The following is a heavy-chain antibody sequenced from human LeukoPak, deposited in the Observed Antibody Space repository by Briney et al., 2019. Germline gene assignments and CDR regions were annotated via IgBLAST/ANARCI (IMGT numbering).Heavy chain of an antibody. CDR3: ASNKGYCSSTSCLDPTYYYYGMDV. D-gene: IGHD2-2*01. Sequence: ASVKVSCKASGYTFTSYGISWVRQAPGQGLEWMGWISAYNGNTNYAQKLQGRVTMTTDTSTSTAYMELRSLRSDDTAVYCCASNKGYCSSTSCLDPTYYYYGMDVWGQGTTVTVSS. CDR2: ISAYNGNT. CDR1: GYTFTSYG. V-gene: IGHV1-18*01. J-gene: IGHJ6*02.